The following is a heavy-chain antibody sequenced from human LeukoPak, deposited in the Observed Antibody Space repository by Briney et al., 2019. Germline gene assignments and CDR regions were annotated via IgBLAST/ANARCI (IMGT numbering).Heavy chain of an antibody. Sequence: GRSLRLSCAASGFTFTNYGMKLVRQAPGKGLEWLSPISASDGITYYADSVKGRFTISRDNSKNTLYLQMDSLRAEDTAIYYCAKANSDLTRANYWGQGTLVTVSS. CDR2: ISASDGIT. CDR1: GFTFTNYG. CDR3: AKANSDLTRANY. V-gene: IGHV3-23*01. D-gene: IGHD3-9*01. J-gene: IGHJ4*02.